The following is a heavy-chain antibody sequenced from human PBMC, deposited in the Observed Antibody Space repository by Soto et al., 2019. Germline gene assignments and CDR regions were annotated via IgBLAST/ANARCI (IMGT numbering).Heavy chain of an antibody. CDR1: GGTFSSYS. J-gene: IGHJ4*02. CDR2: IIPIFRTV. CDR3: ARDGGRHSGGIDY. Sequence: QVQLVQSGAEVKKPGSSVNVSRKASGGTFSSYSINWVRQAPGQGLEWMGEIIPIFRTVNYAQKFQGRVTITADESTSTAYMELSSPSSEDTAVYYCARDGGRHSGGIDYWGQGTLVTVSS. V-gene: IGHV1-69*01. D-gene: IGHD1-26*01.